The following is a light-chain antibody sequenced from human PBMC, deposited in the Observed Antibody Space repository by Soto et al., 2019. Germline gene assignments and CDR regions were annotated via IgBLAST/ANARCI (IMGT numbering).Light chain of an antibody. J-gene: IGKJ5*01. V-gene: IGKV1-8*01. Sequence: AIRRTQAPSSLSASIGDTVTITCRASQDIGNVLAWYQQIPGTAPKVLISGASDVHGGVPTRFRGNASSTDFTLTVTLLQSEEFATYYCPHCLIYPFNFGQGTRLEIK. CDR1: QDIGNV. CDR2: GAS. CDR3: PHCLIYPFN.